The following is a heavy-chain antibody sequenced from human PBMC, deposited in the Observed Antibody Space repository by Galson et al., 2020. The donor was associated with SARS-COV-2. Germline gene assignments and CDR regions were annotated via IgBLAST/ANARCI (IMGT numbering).Heavy chain of an antibody. CDR3: ATLALGAYSGAEFDP. CDR1: GGSITNSSYY. Sequence: SETLSLTCTVSGGSITNSSYYWGWIRQPPGKGLEWIASIYYSGTTFYNPSLQSRVTMSEDTAKNQFSLKLRSVTAADTAVYYCATLALGAYSGAEFDPWGQGTLVIVSS. CDR2: IYYSGTT. J-gene: IGHJ5*02. V-gene: IGHV4-39*01. D-gene: IGHD5-12*01.